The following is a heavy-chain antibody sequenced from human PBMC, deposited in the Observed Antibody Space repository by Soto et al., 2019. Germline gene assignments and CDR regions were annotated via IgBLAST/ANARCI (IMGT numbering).Heavy chain of an antibody. D-gene: IGHD1-20*01. CDR1: GFTFYSYA. CDR3: VKDRMAYNSVWDPFDI. Sequence: XGSLRLSCAASGFTFYSYAMSWVRQAPGRGLEWVSTIVSVGGDTYYADSVKGRFTISRDDSKNTLLLQMNSLRAEDTAVYYCVKDRMAYNSVWDPFDIWGQGTMVTVSS. CDR2: IVSVGGDT. J-gene: IGHJ3*02. V-gene: IGHV3-23*01.